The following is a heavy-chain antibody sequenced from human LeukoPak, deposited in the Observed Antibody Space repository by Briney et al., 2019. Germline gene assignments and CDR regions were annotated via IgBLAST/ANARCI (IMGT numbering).Heavy chain of an antibody. V-gene: IGHV3-30*02. D-gene: IGHD3-22*01. CDR3: SKHDSSSDF. CDR1: GFIFSSYG. J-gene: IGHJ4*02. Sequence: GGSLRLSCAASGFIFSSYGMHWGRQPPGKGLEWVAFIRSDGSDKYYAASVKGRFTISRDNSKNTLYLQMNSLRAEDTAVYYCSKHDSSSDFWGQGTLVTVSS. CDR2: IRSDGSDK.